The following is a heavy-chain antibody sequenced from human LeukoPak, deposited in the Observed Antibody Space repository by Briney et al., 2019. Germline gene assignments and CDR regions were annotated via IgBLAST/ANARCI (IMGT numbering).Heavy chain of an antibody. D-gene: IGHD4-17*01. CDR3: ARSYGDYAIGAFDI. J-gene: IGHJ3*02. Sequence: SGGSLRLSCAASGFTFSSYDMHWVRHATGKGLEWVSAIGTAGDTYYPGSVKGRFTISRENAKNSLYLQMNSLRAGDTAVYYCARSYGDYAIGAFDIWGQGTMVTVSS. V-gene: IGHV3-13*01. CDR1: GFTFSSYD. CDR2: IGTAGDT.